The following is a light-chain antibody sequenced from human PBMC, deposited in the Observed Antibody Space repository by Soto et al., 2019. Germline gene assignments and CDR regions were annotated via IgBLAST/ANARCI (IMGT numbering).Light chain of an antibody. V-gene: IGLV1-40*01. CDR2: GNT. CDR3: QSYDISLRGYV. Sequence: QSVLTQPPSVSGAPGQRVTISCTGGSSNIGAGYDVHWYQQLPGTAPKLLIYGNTDRPSGVPVRFSGSKSGTSASLAITGLQPEDEADYYCQSYDISLRGYVFGDGTKVTVL. CDR1: SSNIGAGYD. J-gene: IGLJ1*01.